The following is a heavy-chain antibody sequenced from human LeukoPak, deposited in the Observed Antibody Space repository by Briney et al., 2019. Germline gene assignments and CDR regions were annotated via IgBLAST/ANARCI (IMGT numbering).Heavy chain of an antibody. CDR2: ISSTTYT. J-gene: IGHJ6*02. D-gene: IGHD6-19*01. CDR1: GFTFSVYS. V-gene: IGHV3-21*01. CDR3: ARDGSGWSRDV. Sequence: PGGSLRLSCAASGFTFSVYSMSWIRQAPEKGLEWVSSISSTTYTYYADSVKGRFTISRDNSKNSLYLKMKSLTAEDTALYYCARDGSGWSRDVWGQGTTVTVSS.